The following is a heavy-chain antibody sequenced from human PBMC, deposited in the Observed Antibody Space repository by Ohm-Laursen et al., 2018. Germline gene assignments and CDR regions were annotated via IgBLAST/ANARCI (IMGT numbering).Heavy chain of an antibody. CDR2: MNPNSGNT. CDR3: ARGDTYGFDY. J-gene: IGHJ4*02. CDR1: GYTFTSYD. D-gene: IGHD3-10*01. V-gene: IGHV1-8*01. Sequence: ASVKASCKASGYTFTSYDINWVRQATGQGLEWMGWMNPNSGNTGYAQKFQGRVTMTRNTSTSTAYMDVRGLRSDDTAVYYCARGDTYGFDYWGQGTLVTVSS.